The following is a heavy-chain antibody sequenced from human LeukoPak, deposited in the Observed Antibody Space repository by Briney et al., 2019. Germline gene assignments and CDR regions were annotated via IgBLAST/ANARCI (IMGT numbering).Heavy chain of an antibody. V-gene: IGHV3-11*04. CDR1: GFTFSDYY. Sequence: GGSLRLSCAASGFTFSDYYMSWIRQAPGKGLEWVSYISSSGSTIYYADSVKGRFTISRDNAKNSLYLQMNSLRAEDTAVYYRARDSARNWFDPWGQGTLVTVSS. J-gene: IGHJ5*02. CDR3: ARDSARNWFDP. CDR2: ISSSGSTI.